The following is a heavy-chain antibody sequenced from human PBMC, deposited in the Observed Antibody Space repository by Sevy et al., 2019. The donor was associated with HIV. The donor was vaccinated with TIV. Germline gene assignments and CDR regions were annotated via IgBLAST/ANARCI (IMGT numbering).Heavy chain of an antibody. V-gene: IGHV4-30-4*01. CDR3: ARDSYYDILTGYYPSGMDV. D-gene: IGHD3-9*01. J-gene: IGHJ6*02. Sequence: SETLSLTCTVSGGSISSGDYYWSWIRQPPGKGLEWIGYIYYSGSTYYNPSLKSRVTISVDTSKNQFSLKLRSVTAAATAVYYCARDSYYDILTGYYPSGMDVWGQGTTVTVSS. CDR1: GGSISSGDYY. CDR2: IYYSGST.